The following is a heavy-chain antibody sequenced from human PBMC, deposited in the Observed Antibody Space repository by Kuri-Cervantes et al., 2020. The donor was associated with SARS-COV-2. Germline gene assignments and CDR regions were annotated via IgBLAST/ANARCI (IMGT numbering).Heavy chain of an antibody. D-gene: IGHD5-24*01. V-gene: IGHV3-30-3*01. CDR2: ISYDGSNK. J-gene: IGHJ5*02. CDR1: GFTFSNYV. CDR3: ARLDGYIEH. Sequence: GGSLRLSCVASGFTFSNYVIHWVRQAPGKGLEWVAVISYDGSNKYYADSVKGRFTISRDNSKNTLYLQMNSLRAEDTAVYYCARLDGYIEHWGQGTLVTVSS.